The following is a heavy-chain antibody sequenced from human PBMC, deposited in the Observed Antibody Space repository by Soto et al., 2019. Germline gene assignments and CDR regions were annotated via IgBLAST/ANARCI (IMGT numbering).Heavy chain of an antibody. CDR2: IYYSGST. Sequence: CTVSGGSISSGGYYWSWIRQHPGKGLEWIGYIYYSGSTYYNPSLKSRVTISVDTSKNQFSLKLSSVTAADTAVYYCARDFLVSSGWYRGGMDVWGQGTTVTVSS. D-gene: IGHD6-19*01. CDR3: ARDFLVSSGWYRGGMDV. J-gene: IGHJ6*02. CDR1: GGSISSGGYY. V-gene: IGHV4-31*03.